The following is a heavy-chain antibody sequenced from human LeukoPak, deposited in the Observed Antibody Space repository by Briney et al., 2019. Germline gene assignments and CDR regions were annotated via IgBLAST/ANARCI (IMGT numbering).Heavy chain of an antibody. CDR1: GGSISSSSYY. Sequence: SETLSLTCTVSGGSISSSSYYWGWIRQPPGKGLEWIGGIYYSGSTYYNPSLKSRVTISVDTSKNQFSLKLSSVTAADTAVYYCARLSLVRGVIITTLGWFDPWGQGTLVTVSS. CDR3: ARLSLVRGVIITTLGWFDP. V-gene: IGHV4-39*01. CDR2: IYYSGST. J-gene: IGHJ5*02. D-gene: IGHD3-10*01.